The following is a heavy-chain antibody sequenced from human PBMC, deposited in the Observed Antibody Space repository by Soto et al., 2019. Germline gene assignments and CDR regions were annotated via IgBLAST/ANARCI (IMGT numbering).Heavy chain of an antibody. Sequence: GGSLRLSCAASGFTFSSYAMSWVRQAPGKGLEWVSAISGSGGSTYYAASVKGRFTISRDNSKNTLYLQMNSLRAEDTAVYYCAKGRRDLFTISPITDYYYGMDVWGQGTTVTVSS. CDR1: GFTFSSYA. D-gene: IGHD3-9*01. CDR3: AKGRRDLFTISPITDYYYGMDV. J-gene: IGHJ6*02. V-gene: IGHV3-23*01. CDR2: ISGSGGST.